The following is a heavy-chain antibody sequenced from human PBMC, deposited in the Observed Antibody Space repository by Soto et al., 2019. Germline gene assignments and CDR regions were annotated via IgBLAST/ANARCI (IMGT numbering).Heavy chain of an antibody. D-gene: IGHD2-21*02. CDR2: ISGSGGST. CDR1: GFTFSSYA. J-gene: IGHJ4*02. Sequence: EVQLLESGGGLVQAGGSLRLSCAASGFTFSSYAMSWVRQAPGKGLEWVSAISGSGGSTYYADSVKGRFTISRDNSKNTLYLQMNSLRAEDTAVYYCAKDSMPMVTRGGITFDYWGQGTLVTVSS. CDR3: AKDSMPMVTRGGITFDY. V-gene: IGHV3-23*01.